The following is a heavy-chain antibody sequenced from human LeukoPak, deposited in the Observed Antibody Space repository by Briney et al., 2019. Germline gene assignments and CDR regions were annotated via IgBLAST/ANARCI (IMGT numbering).Heavy chain of an antibody. V-gene: IGHV3-48*01. CDR1: RFTFSSYS. CDR3: ARQYSSSFDDAFDI. Sequence: GGSLRLSCAASRFTFSSYSMNWVRQAPGKGLEWVSYISSSSSTIYYADSVKGRFTISRDNAKNSLYLQMNSLRAEDTAVYYCARQYSSSFDDAFDIWGQGTMVTVSS. J-gene: IGHJ3*02. CDR2: ISSSSSTI. D-gene: IGHD6-13*01.